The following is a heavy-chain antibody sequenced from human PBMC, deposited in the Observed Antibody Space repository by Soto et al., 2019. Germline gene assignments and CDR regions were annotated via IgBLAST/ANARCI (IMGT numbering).Heavy chain of an antibody. D-gene: IGHD6-19*01. V-gene: IGHV1-8*01. Sequence: GASVKVSCKASGYTFTSYDINWVRQATGQGLEWMGWMNPNSGNTGYAQKFQGRVTMTRNTSISTAYMELSSLRSEDTAVYYCARGFGGYSSGWRLFDPWGQGTLVTVSS. J-gene: IGHJ5*02. CDR1: GYTFTSYD. CDR2: MNPNSGNT. CDR3: ARGFGGYSSGWRLFDP.